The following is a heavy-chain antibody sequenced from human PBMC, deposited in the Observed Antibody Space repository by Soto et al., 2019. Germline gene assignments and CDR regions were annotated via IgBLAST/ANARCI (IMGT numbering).Heavy chain of an antibody. CDR1: GYTFTSYY. V-gene: IGHV1-46*01. Sequence: AASVKVSCKASGYTFTSYYMHWVRQAPGQGLEWMGIINPSGGSTSYAQKFQGRVTMTRDTSTSTVYMELSSLRSEDTAVYYCARDLIHYDFWSGYPGYYYYYGMDVWGQGTTVTVSS. J-gene: IGHJ6*02. CDR2: INPSGGST. CDR3: ARDLIHYDFWSGYPGYYYYYGMDV. D-gene: IGHD3-3*01.